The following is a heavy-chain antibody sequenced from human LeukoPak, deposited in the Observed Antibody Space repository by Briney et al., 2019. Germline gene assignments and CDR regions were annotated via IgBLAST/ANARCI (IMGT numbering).Heavy chain of an antibody. CDR2: ISSSGSTI. J-gene: IGHJ4*02. V-gene: IGHV3-48*03. D-gene: IGHD5-18*01. CDR1: GFTFSSYE. Sequence: GGSLRLSCAASGFTFSSYEMNWVRQAPGKGLEWVSYISSSGSTIYYADSVKGRFTISRDNAKNSLYLQMNSLRAEDTAVYYCARDIGDSYGRGFYYWGQGTLVTVSS. CDR3: ARDIGDSYGRGFYY.